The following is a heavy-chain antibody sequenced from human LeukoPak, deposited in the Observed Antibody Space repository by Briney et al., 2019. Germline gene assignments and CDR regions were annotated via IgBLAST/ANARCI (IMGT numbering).Heavy chain of an antibody. Sequence: PSETLSLTCTVSGGSISSSSYYWGWIRQPPGKGLEWIGSIYYSGSTYYNPSLKSRVTISVDTSKNQFSLKLSSVTAADTAVYYCARDGMRYYGMDVWGQGTTVTVSS. CDR2: IYYSGST. V-gene: IGHV4-39*07. J-gene: IGHJ6*02. CDR1: GGSISSSSYY. CDR3: ARDGMRYYGMDV. D-gene: IGHD1-26*01.